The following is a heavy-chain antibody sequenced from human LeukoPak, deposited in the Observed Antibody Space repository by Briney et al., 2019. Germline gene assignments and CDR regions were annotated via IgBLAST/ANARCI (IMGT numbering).Heavy chain of an antibody. CDR2: ISGSSSYI. CDR1: GFTFSGYR. V-gene: IGHV3-21*01. J-gene: IGHJ6*02. CDR3: ARDMGEPVYGMDV. D-gene: IGHD1-26*01. Sequence: PGGSLRLSCAASGFTFSGYRMNWVRQAPGKGLEWVSSISGSSSYIYYTDSVKGRFTISRDDAKNSLVLQMNSLRAEDTGVYYCARDMGEPVYGMDVWGQGTTVTVSS.